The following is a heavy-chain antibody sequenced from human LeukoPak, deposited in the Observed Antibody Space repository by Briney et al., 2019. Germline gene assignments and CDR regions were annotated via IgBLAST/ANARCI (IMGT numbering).Heavy chain of an antibody. V-gene: IGHV1-18*01. CDR3: ATGDRRAPYYYDSSGDY. CDR1: GYTFTSYG. D-gene: IGHD3-22*01. Sequence: ASVKVSCKASGYTFTSYGISWVRQAPGQGLERMGWISAYNGNTNYAQKLQGRVTMTTDTSTSTAYMELRSLRSDDTAVYYCATGDRRAPYYYDSSGDYWGQGTLVTVSS. CDR2: ISAYNGNT. J-gene: IGHJ4*02.